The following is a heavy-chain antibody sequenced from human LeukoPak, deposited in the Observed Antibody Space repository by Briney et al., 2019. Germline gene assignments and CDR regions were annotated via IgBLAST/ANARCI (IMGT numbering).Heavy chain of an antibody. CDR2: IWYDGSNE. V-gene: IGHV3-33*01. J-gene: IGHJ4*02. CDR3: ARAYYDSSGYLTFFDY. CDR1: GFRFNIFG. D-gene: IGHD3-22*01. Sequence: GRSLRLSCAASGFRFNIFGMHWVRQAPGKGLEWVALIWYDGSNENYADSVKGRFTISRDNSKNTLYLQMNSLRAEDTAVYYCARAYYDSSGYLTFFDYWGQGTLVTVSS.